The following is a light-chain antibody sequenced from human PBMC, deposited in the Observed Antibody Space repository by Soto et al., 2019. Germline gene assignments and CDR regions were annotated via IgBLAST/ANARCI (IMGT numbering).Light chain of an antibody. Sequence: EIVLTQSPATLSVSPGERDTLSCRASQSVSTNLVWYQQKPGQAPRLLIFGASTRATNIPARFSGNGSGTEFTLTISSLQSEDFAVYYCQQYINWPPLTFGGGTKVEIK. CDR2: GAS. V-gene: IGKV3-15*01. CDR1: QSVSTN. CDR3: QQYINWPPLT. J-gene: IGKJ4*01.